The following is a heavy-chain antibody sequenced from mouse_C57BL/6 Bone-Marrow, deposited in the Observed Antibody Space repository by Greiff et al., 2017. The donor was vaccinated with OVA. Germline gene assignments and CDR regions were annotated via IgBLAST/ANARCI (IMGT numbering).Heavy chain of an antibody. CDR2: IDPADSYT. D-gene: IGHD1-1*02. Sequence: VQLQQPGAELVMPGASVKLSCKASGYTFTSYWMHWVKQRPGQGLEWIGEIDPADSYTNYNQKFKGKSTLTVDKSSSTAYMQLSSLTSEDSAVYYCAGGAMGLWAYYAMDYWGQGTSVTVSS. CDR1: GYTFTSYW. CDR3: AGGAMGLWAYYAMDY. J-gene: IGHJ4*01. V-gene: IGHV1-69*01.